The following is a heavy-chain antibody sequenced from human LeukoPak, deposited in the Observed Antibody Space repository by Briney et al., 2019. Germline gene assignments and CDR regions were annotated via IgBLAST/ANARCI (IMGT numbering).Heavy chain of an antibody. V-gene: IGHV3-23*01. D-gene: IGHD4-23*01. CDR1: GFTFSSYA. Sequence: GGSLRLSCAASGFTFSSYAMSWVRQAPEKGLEWVSTISGSGGGTYYADSVKGRFTISRDDSKNSLYLQMNSLRAEDTAVYYCARPAGYGGNSGYFDYWGQGTLVTVSS. J-gene: IGHJ4*02. CDR2: ISGSGGGT. CDR3: ARPAGYGGNSGYFDY.